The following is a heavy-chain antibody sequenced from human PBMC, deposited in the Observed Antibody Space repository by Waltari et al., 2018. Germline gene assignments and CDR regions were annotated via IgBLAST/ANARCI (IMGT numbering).Heavy chain of an antibody. CDR1: GFTFRSSW. J-gene: IGHJ4*02. CDR3: ARALTGGAFDY. Sequence: EVQLVESGGGLVKPGGSLSLSCAASGFTFRSSWMRWLRQAPGKGLEWVANIKQDGSEKYYVDSVKGRFTISRDNAKNSLYLQMNSLRAEDTAVYYCARALTGGAFDYWGQGTLVTVSS. CDR2: IKQDGSEK. V-gene: IGHV3-7*04.